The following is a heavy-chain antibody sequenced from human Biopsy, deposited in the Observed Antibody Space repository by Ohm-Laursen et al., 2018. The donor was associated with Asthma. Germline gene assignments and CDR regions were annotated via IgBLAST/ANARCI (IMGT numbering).Heavy chain of an antibody. CDR2: INPSGGST. CDR3: ARQGITGTTLDY. J-gene: IGHJ4*02. Sequence: GASVKVSCNASGYTFTSYYMHWVRQAPGQGLEWMGIINPSGGSTSYAQKFQGRVTMTRDTSTSTVYMELSSLRSEDTAVYYCARQGITGTTLDYWGQGTLVTVSS. V-gene: IGHV1-46*01. D-gene: IGHD1-7*01. CDR1: GYTFTSYY.